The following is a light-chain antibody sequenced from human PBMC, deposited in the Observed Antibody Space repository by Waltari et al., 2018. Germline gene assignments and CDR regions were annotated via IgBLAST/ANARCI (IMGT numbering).Light chain of an antibody. CDR2: ETS. V-gene: IGKV3-11*01. Sequence: VLTQPPATLSLSPGERATPPCRASQTIGRSLAWYQQRPGPAPRLLIHETSNRATGVPARFSGSGAGTDFTLTISSLESEDFAVYYCQQRFNWIFTFGPGTKVDI. CDR3: QQRFNWIFT. J-gene: IGKJ3*01. CDR1: QTIGRS.